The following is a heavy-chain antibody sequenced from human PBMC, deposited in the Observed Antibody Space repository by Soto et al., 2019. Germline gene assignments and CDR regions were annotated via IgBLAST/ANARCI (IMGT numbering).Heavy chain of an antibody. V-gene: IGHV3-23*01. CDR2: ISGSGGST. Sequence: GGSLRLSCAASGFTFSSYAMSWVRQAPGKGLEWVSAISGSGGSTYYADSVKGRFTISRDNSKNTLYLQMNSLRAEDTAVYYCAKGIRYGGNSGGRDYYYGMDVWGQGTTVTVSS. CDR1: GFTFSSYA. D-gene: IGHD2-21*02. J-gene: IGHJ6*02. CDR3: AKGIRYGGNSGGRDYYYGMDV.